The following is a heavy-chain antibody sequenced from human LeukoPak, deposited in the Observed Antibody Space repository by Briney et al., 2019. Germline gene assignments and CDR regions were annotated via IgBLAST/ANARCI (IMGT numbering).Heavy chain of an antibody. CDR1: GFTFSSYA. CDR2: ISYDGSNK. J-gene: IGHJ3*02. V-gene: IGHV3-30-3*01. CDR3: ARDGGSLNAFDI. D-gene: IGHD3-16*02. Sequence: GGSLRLSCAASGFTFSSYAMHWVRQAPGKGLEWVAVISYDGSNKYYADSVKGRFTISRDNSKNTLYLQMNSLRAEDTAVYYCARDGGSLNAFDIWGQGTIVTVSS.